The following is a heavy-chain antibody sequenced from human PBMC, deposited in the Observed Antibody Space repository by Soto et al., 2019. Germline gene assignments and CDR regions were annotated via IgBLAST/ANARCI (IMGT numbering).Heavy chain of an antibody. CDR2: ISSSTSNT. D-gene: IGHD1-20*01. Sequence: PRGSLRLSCAASGFTFSSYSMNWVRQAPGKGLEWVSSISSSTSNTYYADSVKGRFTLSRDNAKNSLFLQMNSLRAEDTAIYYWSPKIITGTQYFDYWGQGTLGTVSS. V-gene: IGHV3-21*01. CDR1: GFTFSSYS. J-gene: IGHJ4*02. CDR3: SPKIITGTQYFDY.